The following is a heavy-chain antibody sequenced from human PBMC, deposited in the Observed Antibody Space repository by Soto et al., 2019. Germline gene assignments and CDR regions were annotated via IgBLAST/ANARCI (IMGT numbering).Heavy chain of an antibody. V-gene: IGHV4-34*01. CDR2: INHSGST. Sequence: SETLSLTCAVYGGSFSGYYWSWIRQPPGKGLEWIGEINHSGSTNYNPSLKSRVTISVDTSKNQFSLKLSSVTAADTAVYYCARVEADRESIAARRTSNFDYWGQGTLVTVSS. CDR3: ARVEADRESIAARRTSNFDY. J-gene: IGHJ4*02. CDR1: GGSFSGYY. D-gene: IGHD6-6*01.